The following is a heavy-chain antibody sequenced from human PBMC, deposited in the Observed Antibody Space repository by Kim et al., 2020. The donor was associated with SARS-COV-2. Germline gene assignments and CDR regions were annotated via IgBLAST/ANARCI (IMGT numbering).Heavy chain of an antibody. J-gene: IGHJ4*02. CDR3: VRGHGSGSYYNGY. Sequence: YNPTPKERVTISVDPSKNQFSLKLSSVTAAETAVYYCVRGHGSGSYYNGYWGQGTLVAVSS. V-gene: IGHV4-34*13. D-gene: IGHD3-10*01.